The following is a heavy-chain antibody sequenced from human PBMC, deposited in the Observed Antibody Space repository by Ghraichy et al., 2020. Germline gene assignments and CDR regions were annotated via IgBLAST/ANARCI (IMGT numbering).Heavy chain of an antibody. V-gene: IGHV3-43D*03. CDR3: AKDAGTPGGGDYYYGMDV. Sequence: GGSLRLSCAASGFTFDDYAMHWVRQAPGKGLEWVSLISWDGGSTYYADSVKGRFTISRDNSKNSLYLQMNSLRAEDTALYYCAKDAGTPGGGDYYYGMDVWGQGTTVTVSS. CDR1: GFTFDDYA. J-gene: IGHJ6*02. CDR2: ISWDGGST. D-gene: IGHD2-2*01.